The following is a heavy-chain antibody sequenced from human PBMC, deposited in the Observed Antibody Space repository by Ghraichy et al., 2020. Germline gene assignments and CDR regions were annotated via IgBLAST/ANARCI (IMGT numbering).Heavy chain of an antibody. CDR3: ARGTTYYVVAEYFHH. Sequence: GGSLRLSCAASGFTFSDYAMHWVRQAPGKGLEWVAVISYDGSNRYYEGSVKGRFTISRDNSKNTVSLQMYSLTDDDTAVYYCARGTTYYVVAEYFHHWGRGTQVTVSS. J-gene: IGHJ1*01. V-gene: IGHV3-30-3*01. D-gene: IGHD2/OR15-2a*01. CDR1: GFTFSDYA. CDR2: ISYDGSNR.